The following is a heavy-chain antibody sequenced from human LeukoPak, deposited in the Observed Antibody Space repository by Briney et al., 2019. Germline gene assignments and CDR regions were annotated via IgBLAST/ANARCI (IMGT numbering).Heavy chain of an antibody. Sequence: RTGGSLRLSCAASGFTFSSYWTSWVRQAPGKGLEWVAKIKQDGSEKYYVDSVKGRFTISRDNSKNTLYLQMNSLRAEDTAVYYCARDVYRGKYSSSSAFDYWGQGTLVTVSS. CDR2: IKQDGSEK. CDR3: ARDVYRGKYSSSSAFDY. D-gene: IGHD6-6*01. V-gene: IGHV3-7*01. CDR1: GFTFSSYW. J-gene: IGHJ4*02.